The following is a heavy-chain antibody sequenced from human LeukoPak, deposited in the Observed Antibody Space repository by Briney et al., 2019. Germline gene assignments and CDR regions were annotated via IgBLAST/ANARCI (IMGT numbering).Heavy chain of an antibody. CDR2: IIPILGIA. D-gene: IGHD5-12*01. Sequence: ASVKVSCKASGGTFSNYAISWVRQAPGQGLEWMGRIIPILGIANYAQKFQGRVTITADKSTSTAYMELSSLRSEDTAVYYCARASGGYDHDAFDIWGQGTMVTVSS. CDR3: ARASGGYDHDAFDI. J-gene: IGHJ3*02. V-gene: IGHV1-69*04. CDR1: GGTFSNYA.